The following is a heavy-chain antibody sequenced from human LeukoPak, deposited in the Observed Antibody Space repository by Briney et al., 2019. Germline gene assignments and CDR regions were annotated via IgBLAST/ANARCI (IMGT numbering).Heavy chain of an antibody. CDR1: GFTFSDYW. J-gene: IGHJ4*02. CDR3: ARGDRVGITTGHFDY. D-gene: IGHD2-21*01. V-gene: IGHV3-7*03. Sequence: GGSLRLSCAASGFTFSDYWLTWVRQAPGKGLEWVANIKQDGSEKYYVDSGKGRFTISRDDVKGSLFLQMDSLGADDTAVYFCARGDRVGITTGHFDYWGQGALVTVSS. CDR2: IKQDGSEK.